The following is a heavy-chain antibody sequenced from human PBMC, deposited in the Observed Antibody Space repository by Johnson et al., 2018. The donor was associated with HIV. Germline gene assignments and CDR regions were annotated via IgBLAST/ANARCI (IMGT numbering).Heavy chain of an antibody. J-gene: IGHJ3*02. D-gene: IGHD5-18*01. CDR1: GFTFRTFP. CDR2: ISYNEDKK. Sequence: QVQLVESGGGVVQPWKSLRLSCAASGFTFRTFPMHWVRQAPGKGLEWMAFISYNEDKKYYADSVKGRFTISGDNSKNILYLQMNSLRAEDTATYYCGRLPSGYNRDSFNIWGQGTMVTVSS. V-gene: IGHV3-30*04. CDR3: GRLPSGYNRDSFNI.